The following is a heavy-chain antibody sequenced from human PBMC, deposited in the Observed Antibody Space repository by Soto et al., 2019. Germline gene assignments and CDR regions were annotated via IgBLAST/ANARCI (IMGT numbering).Heavy chain of an antibody. Sequence: SVKVSCKASGGTFSSYAISWVRQAPGQGLEWMGGIIPIFGTANYAQKFQGRVTITADESTSTAYMELSSLRSEDTAVYYCGLDDSSGYSFDFWGKGTLVTVSS. CDR2: IIPIFGTA. CDR3: GLDDSSGYSFDF. J-gene: IGHJ4*02. CDR1: GGTFSSYA. D-gene: IGHD3-22*01. V-gene: IGHV1-69*13.